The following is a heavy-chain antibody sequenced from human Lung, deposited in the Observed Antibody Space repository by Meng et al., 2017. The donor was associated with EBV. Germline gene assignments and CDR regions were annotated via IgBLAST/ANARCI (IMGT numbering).Heavy chain of an antibody. Sequence: HLRASASGLVRPPRAQPRPWAVSGGATSSGGYAWSWIRQPPGKGLEGIGYIYHSGRTYYNPSLKSRVTISVDRSKNQFSLKLSSVTAADTAVYYCARGITMVRGVPGHWFDPWGQGTLVTVSS. J-gene: IGHJ5*02. CDR2: IYHSGRT. CDR1: GGATSSGGYA. CDR3: ARGITMVRGVPGHWFDP. D-gene: IGHD3-10*01. V-gene: IGHV4-30-2*01.